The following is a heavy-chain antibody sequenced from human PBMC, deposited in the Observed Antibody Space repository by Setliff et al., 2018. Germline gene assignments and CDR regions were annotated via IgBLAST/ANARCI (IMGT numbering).Heavy chain of an antibody. J-gene: IGHJ4*02. CDR3: ARDWRDYGAMGY. CDR2: FHTGGST. D-gene: IGHD4-17*01. V-gene: IGHV4-61*09. Sequence: SETLSLTCTVSGDSISSGSYYWTWIRQPAGKGLEWIGHFHTGGSTNYNRSLRSRVSISVDKSKNQFSLKRSSVTAADTAVYYCARDWRDYGAMGYWGQGTLVTVSS. CDR1: GDSISSGSYY.